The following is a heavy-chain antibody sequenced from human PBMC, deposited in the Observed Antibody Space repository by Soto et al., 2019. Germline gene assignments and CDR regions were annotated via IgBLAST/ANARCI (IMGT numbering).Heavy chain of an antibody. CDR3: AKDLIAAAGTPRSSYYYYGMDV. J-gene: IGHJ6*02. V-gene: IGHV3-43*01. CDR2: ISWDGGST. D-gene: IGHD6-13*01. CDR1: GFTFDDYT. Sequence: GGSLRLSCAASGFTFDDYTMHWVRQAPGKGLEWVSLISWDGGSTYYADSVKGRFTISRDNSKNSLYLQMNSLRTEDTALYYCAKDLIAAAGTPRSSYYYYGMDVWGQGTTVTVS.